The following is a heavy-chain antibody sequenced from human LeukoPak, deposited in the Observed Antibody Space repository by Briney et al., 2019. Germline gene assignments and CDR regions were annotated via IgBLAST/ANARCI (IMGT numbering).Heavy chain of an antibody. CDR2: IYYSGST. V-gene: IGHV4-39*01. D-gene: IGHD6-6*01. J-gene: IGHJ4*02. Sequence: SETLSLTCTVSGVSISSYYWGWIRQPPGKGLEWIGSIYYSGSTYYNPSLKRRVTISVDTSKNQFSLKLSSVTAADTAVYYCARQRVVAARLFDYWGQGTLVTVSS. CDR3: ARQRVVAARLFDY. CDR1: GVSISSYY.